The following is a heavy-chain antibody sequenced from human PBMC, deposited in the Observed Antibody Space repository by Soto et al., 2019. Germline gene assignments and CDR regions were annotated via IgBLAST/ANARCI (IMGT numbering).Heavy chain of an antibody. CDR2: ISGGGGNT. D-gene: IGHD3-10*01. CDR1: GFTFSNYA. V-gene: IGHV3-23*01. J-gene: IGHJ4*02. Sequence: GGSLRLSCAASGFTFSNYAMSWVRQAPGKGLEWVSAISGGGGNTYYADSVKGRFTISRDNSKNTLYLQVTSLRAEGTAVYYCAKGLWFGESYGLSDYWGQGTLVTVSS. CDR3: AKGLWFGESYGLSDY.